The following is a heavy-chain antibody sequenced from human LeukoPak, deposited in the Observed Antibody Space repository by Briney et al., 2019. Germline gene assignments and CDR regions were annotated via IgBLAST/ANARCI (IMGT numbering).Heavy chain of an antibody. V-gene: IGHV1-2*02. D-gene: IGHD2-21*01. Sequence: ASVKVSCKASGYTFTSYDINWVLQATGQGLEWMGWIDPNTGDTHYAQKFQGRVTLTRDTSITTVYMELSRLTSDDTAIFYCAVAPGDYWGQGTLVTVSS. CDR3: AVAPGDY. CDR2: IDPNTGDT. J-gene: IGHJ4*02. CDR1: GYTFTSYD.